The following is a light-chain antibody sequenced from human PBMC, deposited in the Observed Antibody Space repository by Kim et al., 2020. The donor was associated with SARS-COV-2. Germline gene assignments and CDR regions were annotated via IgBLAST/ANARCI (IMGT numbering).Light chain of an antibody. CDR3: SSYTYTSTFV. V-gene: IGLV2-18*02. CDR1: SSDVGYYKR. CDR2: DVS. J-gene: IGLJ1*01. Sequence: GQSVTISGTGTSSDVGYYKRVSWYHQTPGTAPKLLIYDVSDRPSGVPDRFSGSKSGNTASLTISGLQAEDEADYYCSSYTYTSTFVFGTGTKVTVL.